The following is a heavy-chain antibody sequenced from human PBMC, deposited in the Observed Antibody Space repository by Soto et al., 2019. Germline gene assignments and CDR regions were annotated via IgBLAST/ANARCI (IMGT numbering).Heavy chain of an antibody. D-gene: IGHD3-10*01. V-gene: IGHV4-39*01. CDR2: IYYSGST. Sequence: LTWTVAGSSIICISYYWVRKRKPPGKGLEGIGSIYYSGSTYYNPSLQSRVTISVDTSKNQFSLKLSSVTAADTAVYYCARQGWGSGSADFDYWGQGTLVTVSS. CDR1: GSSIICISYY. CDR3: ARQGWGSGSADFDY. J-gene: IGHJ4*02.